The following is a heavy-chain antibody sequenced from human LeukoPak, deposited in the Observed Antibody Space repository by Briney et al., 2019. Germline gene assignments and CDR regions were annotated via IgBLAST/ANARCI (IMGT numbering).Heavy chain of an antibody. CDR1: GFTLSSYA. CDR3: ARDPYGSGSYYWFDP. D-gene: IGHD3-10*01. Sequence: PGGSLRLSCAASGFTLSSYAMHWVGQAPAKGLDWVAVISYDGSNKYYPDSVKGRFTISRDNSKNTLYLQMNSLRAEDTAVYYCARDPYGSGSYYWFDPWGQGTLVTVSS. J-gene: IGHJ5*02. V-gene: IGHV3-30-3*01. CDR2: ISYDGSNK.